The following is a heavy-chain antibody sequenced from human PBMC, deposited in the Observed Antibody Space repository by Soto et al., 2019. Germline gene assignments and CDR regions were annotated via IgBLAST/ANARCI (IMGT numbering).Heavy chain of an antibody. J-gene: IGHJ4*02. D-gene: IGHD1-1*01. CDR2: ISAHNGNT. CDR1: GYGFTTYG. V-gene: IGHV1-18*01. CDR3: GRGRYGDS. Sequence: QVHLVQSGAEVKKPGASVKVYCKGSGYGFTTYGITWVRQAPGQGLEWMAWISAHNGNTNYAQKLQGRVTVTRDTSTSRAYMEQRSLTSDDTAVYYCGRGRYGDSWGQGALVTVSS.